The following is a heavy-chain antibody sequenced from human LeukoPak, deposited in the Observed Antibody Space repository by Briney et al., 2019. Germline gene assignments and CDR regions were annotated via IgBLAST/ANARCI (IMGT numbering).Heavy chain of an antibody. CDR2: ISAYSGNT. D-gene: IGHD3-9*01. CDR3: ARVEIGLRYFDWLLPIDY. Sequence: GASVKVSCKASGYTFTSYGISWVRQAPGQGLEWMGWISAYSGNTNYAQKLQGRVTMTTDTSTSTAYMELRSLRSDDTAVYYCARVEIGLRYFDWLLPIDYWGQGTLVTVSS. V-gene: IGHV1-18*04. CDR1: GYTFTSYG. J-gene: IGHJ4*02.